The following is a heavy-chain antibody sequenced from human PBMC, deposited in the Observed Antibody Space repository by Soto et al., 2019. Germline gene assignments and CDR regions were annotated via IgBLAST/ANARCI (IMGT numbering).Heavy chain of an antibody. V-gene: IGHV3-30-3*01. Sequence: QVQLVESGGGVVQPGRSLRLSCAASGFTVSSYAMHWFRQAPGKGLEWVAVISYDGSNKYYADSVKCRFTISRDNSKNTLYLQMNRLRAEDTAVYYCARGRGLSRPPDAFDIWGQGTMVTVSS. D-gene: IGHD2-2*01. CDR2: ISYDGSNK. CDR3: ARGRGLSRPPDAFDI. J-gene: IGHJ3*02. CDR1: GFTVSSYA.